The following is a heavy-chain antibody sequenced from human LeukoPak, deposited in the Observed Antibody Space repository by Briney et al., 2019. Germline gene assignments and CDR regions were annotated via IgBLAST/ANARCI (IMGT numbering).Heavy chain of an antibody. CDR3: ARDNHLRFLEWSPHFHYYMDV. Sequence: SETLSLTCAVYGGSFSGYYWSWIRQPPGKGLEWIGEINHSGSTNYNPSLKSRVTISVDTSKNQFSQKLSSATAADAAVYDCARDNHLRFLEWSPHFHYYMDVWGKGTTVTVSS. CDR2: INHSGST. D-gene: IGHD3-3*01. J-gene: IGHJ6*03. V-gene: IGHV4-34*01. CDR1: GGSFSGYY.